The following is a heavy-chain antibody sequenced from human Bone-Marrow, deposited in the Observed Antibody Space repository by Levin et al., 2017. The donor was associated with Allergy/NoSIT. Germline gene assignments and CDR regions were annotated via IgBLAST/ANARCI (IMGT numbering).Heavy chain of an antibody. Sequence: SETLSLTCAVYGGSFSGYYWSWIRQPPGKGLEWIGEINHSGSTNYNPSLKSRVTISVDTSKNQFSLKLSSVTAADTAVYYCARGISQGDSSGYYFGLYYYGMDVWGQGTTVTVSS. J-gene: IGHJ6*02. D-gene: IGHD3-22*01. CDR3: ARGISQGDSSGYYFGLYYYGMDV. CDR1: GGSFSGYY. CDR2: INHSGST. V-gene: IGHV4-34*01.